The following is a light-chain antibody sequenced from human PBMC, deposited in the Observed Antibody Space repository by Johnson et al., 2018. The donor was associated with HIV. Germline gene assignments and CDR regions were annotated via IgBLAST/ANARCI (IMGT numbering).Light chain of an antibody. V-gene: IGLV1-51*02. Sequence: QSVLTQPPSVSAAPGQKVTISCSGSSSDMGNYAVSWYQQLPGTAHKLLIYEDNKRPSGIPDRFSGSKSGASATLGITGLQTGDEADYYCGIWDASLSPHYVFGTGTTITVL. J-gene: IGLJ1*01. CDR1: SSDMGNYA. CDR2: EDN. CDR3: GIWDASLSPHYV.